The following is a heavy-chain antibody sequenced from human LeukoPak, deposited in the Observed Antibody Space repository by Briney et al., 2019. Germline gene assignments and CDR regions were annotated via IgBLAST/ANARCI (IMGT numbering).Heavy chain of an antibody. CDR3: ARGGMTTVVTYYFDY. J-gene: IGHJ4*02. D-gene: IGHD4-23*01. Sequence: ASVKVSCKASGYTFTGYYMHWVRQAPGQGLEWMGIINPSGGSTSYAQKFQGRVTMTRDTSTSTVYMELSSLRSEDTAVYYCARGGMTTVVTYYFDYWGQGTLVTVSS. V-gene: IGHV1-46*01. CDR1: GYTFTGYY. CDR2: INPSGGST.